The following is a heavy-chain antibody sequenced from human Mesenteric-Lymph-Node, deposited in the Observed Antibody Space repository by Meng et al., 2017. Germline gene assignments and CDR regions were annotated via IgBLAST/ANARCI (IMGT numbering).Heavy chain of an antibody. D-gene: IGHD2-2*01. V-gene: IGHV3-23*01. CDR2: FSGGIGTT. J-gene: IGHJ4*01. CDR1: GGTFSSYA. Sequence: SCKASGGTFSSYAISWVRQAPGKGLEWVATFSGGIGTTYEADSVRGRFTISRDKSESTLHLQMDSLRAEDTAVYFCAKATASTCSRVNCYYFDYWGHGTPVTVSS. CDR3: AKATASTCSRVNCYYFDY.